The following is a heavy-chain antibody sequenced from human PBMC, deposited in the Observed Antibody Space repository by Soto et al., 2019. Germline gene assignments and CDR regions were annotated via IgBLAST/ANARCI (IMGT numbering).Heavy chain of an antibody. Sequence: PGESLKISCKGSGYSFTSYWIGWVRQMPGKGLKWMGIIYPGDSYTRYSPSFQGQVTISADKSISTAYLQWSSLKASYTAIFYCARTAAAGKYYYGVAVWGQGSTVTVSS. V-gene: IGHV5-51*01. CDR3: ARTAAAGKYYYGVAV. CDR1: GYSFTSYW. CDR2: IYPGDSYT. J-gene: IGHJ6*02. D-gene: IGHD6-13*01.